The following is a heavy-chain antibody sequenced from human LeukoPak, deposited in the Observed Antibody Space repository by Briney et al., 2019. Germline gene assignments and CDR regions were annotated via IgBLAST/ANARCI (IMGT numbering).Heavy chain of an antibody. V-gene: IGHV4-38-2*02. CDR1: GYSISSGYY. Sequence: TSSETLSLTCTVSGYSISSGYYGAWIRQPPGKGLKWIGSISHSGSTYYNPSLKSRVTISVDTSKNQFSLKLSSLTAADTAVYYCARLRRSRLAEFDYWGQGTLVTVSS. J-gene: IGHJ4*02. CDR2: ISHSGST. D-gene: IGHD3-3*02. CDR3: ARLRRSRLAEFDY.